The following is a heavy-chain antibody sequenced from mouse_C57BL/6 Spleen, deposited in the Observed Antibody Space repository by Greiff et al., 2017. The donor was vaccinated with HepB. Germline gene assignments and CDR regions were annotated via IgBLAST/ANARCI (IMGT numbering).Heavy chain of an antibody. CDR1: GYTFTTYP. Sequence: QVQLQHSGAELVKPGASVKMSCKASGYTFTTYPIEWMKQNHGKSLEWIANFYPYNDDTKYNEKFKGKATLTVEKSSITVYLELSRLTSEDSAVYYCARNYYSSYEGCFDYWGQGTTLTVSS. V-gene: IGHV1-47*01. CDR2: FYPYNDDT. D-gene: IGHD2-5*01. J-gene: IGHJ2*01. CDR3: ARNYYSSYEGCFDY.